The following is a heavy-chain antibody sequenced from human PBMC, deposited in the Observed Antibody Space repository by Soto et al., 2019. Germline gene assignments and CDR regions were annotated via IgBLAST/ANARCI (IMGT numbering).Heavy chain of an antibody. D-gene: IGHD3-3*01. CDR1: GFSVSSYY. Sequence: GGSLRLSCAASGFSVSSYYMSWFRQAPGKGLEWVSVIYRGGDIYYADSVQGRFTTSRDISRNSLDLQMNSLRVEDTAVYYCARDRRDGDTMWGQGVVVTVSS. CDR2: IYRGGDI. J-gene: IGHJ4*02. V-gene: IGHV3-66*01. CDR3: ARDRRDGDTM.